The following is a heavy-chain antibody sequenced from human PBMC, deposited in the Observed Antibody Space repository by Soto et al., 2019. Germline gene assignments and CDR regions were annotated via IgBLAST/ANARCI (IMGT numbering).Heavy chain of an antibody. CDR3: AKDDATSYYYDSSGYYFDY. V-gene: IGHV3-23*01. D-gene: IGHD3-22*01. Sequence: PGGSLRLSCAASGFTVSSNYMSWVRQAPGRGLEWVSTISGSGGSTYYADSVKGRFTISRDNSKNTLYLQMNSLRAEDTAVYYCAKDDATSYYYDSSGYYFDYWGQGTLVTVSS. J-gene: IGHJ4*02. CDR1: GFTVSSNY. CDR2: ISGSGGST.